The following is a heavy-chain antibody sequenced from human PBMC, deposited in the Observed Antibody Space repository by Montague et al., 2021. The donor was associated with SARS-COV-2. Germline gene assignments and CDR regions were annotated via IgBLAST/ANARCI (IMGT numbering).Heavy chain of an antibody. J-gene: IGHJ4*02. CDR1: DGSFSDYS. CDR2: INHRGSI. D-gene: IGHD3-22*01. Sequence: SETLSLTCAVYDGSFSDYSWTWSLQPPGKGPEGMGEINHRGSINYNPSPKSRVTISVDTSKNQLSLKTTSSTAADTAVYYCARGRQHTNMVVVVVTGGDYYFDFWGPGTLVAVSS. V-gene: IGHV4-34*01. CDR3: ARGRQHTNMVVVVVTGGDYYFDF.